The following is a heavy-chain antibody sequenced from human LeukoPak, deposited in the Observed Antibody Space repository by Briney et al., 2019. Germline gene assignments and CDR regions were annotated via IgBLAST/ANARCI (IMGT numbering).Heavy chain of an antibody. J-gene: IGHJ3*02. Sequence: GGSLRLSCAASGFTVSSNYMSWVRQAPGKGLEWVSIIYNGGTTYYADSAKERFTISTDDSKKKPQLQQNSLRAEDTAVFYCATRRSDRGDHRPFLDIWGQGTMVTVSA. D-gene: IGHD4-17*01. CDR1: GFTVSSNY. CDR3: ATRRSDRGDHRPFLDI. V-gene: IGHV3-66*01. CDR2: IYNGGTT.